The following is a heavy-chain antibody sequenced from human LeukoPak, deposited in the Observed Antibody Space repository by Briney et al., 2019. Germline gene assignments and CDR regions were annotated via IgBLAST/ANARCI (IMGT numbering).Heavy chain of an antibody. CDR3: ATPTAGTWHFDY. CDR2: IKQDASER. D-gene: IGHD1-1*01. V-gene: IGHV3-7*01. J-gene: IGHJ4*02. Sequence: GGSLRLTCAAPGFTFSSYWMTWVRQAPGKGLEWVAHIKQDASERYDVDSVKGRFTISRDNAKNSLYLQMNSLRAEDTAVYYCATPTAGTWHFDYWGQGTLVTVST. CDR1: GFTFSSYW.